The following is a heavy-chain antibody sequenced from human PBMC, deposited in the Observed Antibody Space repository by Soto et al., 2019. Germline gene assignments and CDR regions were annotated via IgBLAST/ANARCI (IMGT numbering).Heavy chain of an antibody. CDR2: IWYDGSNK. CDR3: ARDPGSSWYYFDY. CDR1: GFTFSSYG. V-gene: IGHV3-33*01. Sequence: GGSLRLSCAASGFTFSSYGMYWVRQAPGKGLEWVAVIWYDGSNKYYADSVKGRFTISRDNSKNTLYLQMNSLRADDTAVYHCARDPGSSWYYFDYWGQGTLVTV. J-gene: IGHJ4*02. D-gene: IGHD6-13*01.